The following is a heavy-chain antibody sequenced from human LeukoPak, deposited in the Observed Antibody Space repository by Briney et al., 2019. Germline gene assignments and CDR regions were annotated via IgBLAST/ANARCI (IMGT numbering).Heavy chain of an antibody. J-gene: IGHJ4*02. CDR3: ARDRGSGWPAFDY. Sequence: SVKVSCKASGGTFSSYAISWVRQAPGQGLEWMGGIIPIFGTANYAQKFQGRVTITADKSTSTAYMELSSLRSEDTAVYYCARDRGSGWPAFDYWGQGILVTVSS. D-gene: IGHD6-19*01. V-gene: IGHV1-69*06. CDR2: IIPIFGTA. CDR1: GGTFSSYA.